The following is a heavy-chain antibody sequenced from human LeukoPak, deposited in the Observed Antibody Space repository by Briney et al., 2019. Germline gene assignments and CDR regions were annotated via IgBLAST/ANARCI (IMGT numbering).Heavy chain of an antibody. CDR3: ARDRSGWYGSDY. V-gene: IGHV4-30-2*01. CDR2: IYHSGST. Sequence: SETLSLTCTVSGGSISSGGYSWSWIRQPPGKGLEWIGYIYHSGSTYYNPSLKSRVTISVDRSKSQFSLKLSSVTAADTAVYYCARDRSGWYGSDYWGQGTLVTVSS. D-gene: IGHD6-19*01. CDR1: GGSISSGGYS. J-gene: IGHJ4*02.